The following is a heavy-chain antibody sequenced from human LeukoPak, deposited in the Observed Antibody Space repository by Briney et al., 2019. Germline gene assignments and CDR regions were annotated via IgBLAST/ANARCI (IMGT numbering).Heavy chain of an antibody. J-gene: IGHJ4*02. CDR1: GFTFSAYS. CDR2: ISTGSSYI. V-gene: IGHV3-21*01. CDR3: ARDSAPYDSSGYCYDY. D-gene: IGHD3-22*01. Sequence: GGSLRLSCAASGFTFSAYSMNWVRQAPGKGLEWVSSISTGSSYIYYADSVKGRFTISRENAKNSLYLQMNSLRAEDTAVYYCARDSAPYDSSGYCYDYWGQGTLVTVSS.